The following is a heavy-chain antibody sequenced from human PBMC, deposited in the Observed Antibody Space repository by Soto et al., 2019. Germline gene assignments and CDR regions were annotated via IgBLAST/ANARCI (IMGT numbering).Heavy chain of an antibody. CDR1: GFTFSSYA. CDR2: INSNGGST. D-gene: IGHD3-22*01. V-gene: IGHV3-64*01. Sequence: GGSLRLSCAASGFTFSSYAMHWVRQAPGKGLEYVSAINSNGGSTDYANSVKGRFTISRDNSKNTLYLQMNSLRAEDTAVYYCARGDYDSSGYYSYYYYGMDVWGQGTTVTVSS. CDR3: ARGDYDSSGYYSYYYYGMDV. J-gene: IGHJ6*02.